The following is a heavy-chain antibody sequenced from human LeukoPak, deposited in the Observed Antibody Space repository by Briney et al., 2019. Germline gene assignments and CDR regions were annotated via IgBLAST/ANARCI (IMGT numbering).Heavy chain of an antibody. D-gene: IGHD7-27*01. V-gene: IGHV1-2*02. CDR2: INPYSGDT. CDR1: GYTLTELS. J-gene: IGHJ4*02. Sequence: GASVKVSCKVSGYTLTELSMHWVRQAPGQGLEWMGWINPYSGDTVYAQKFQGRLTVTRDTSIGTAYMELTRLRSDDTAVYYCARGPHWDPHFDYWGQGTLVTVSS. CDR3: ARGPHWDPHFDY.